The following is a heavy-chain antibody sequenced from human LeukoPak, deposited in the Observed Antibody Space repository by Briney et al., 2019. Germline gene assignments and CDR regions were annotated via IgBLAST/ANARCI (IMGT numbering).Heavy chain of an antibody. V-gene: IGHV3-21*01. CDR2: ISSSSSYI. D-gene: IGHD3-22*01. Sequence: KSGGSLRLSRSASGFTFSSYSMNWVRQAPGKGLEWVSSISSSSSYIYYADSVKGRFTISRDNAKNSLYLQMNSLRAEDTAVYYCARDHIGELGDYYDSSGCDYWGQGTLVTVSS. CDR3: ARDHIGELGDYYDSSGCDY. J-gene: IGHJ4*02. CDR1: GFTFSSYS.